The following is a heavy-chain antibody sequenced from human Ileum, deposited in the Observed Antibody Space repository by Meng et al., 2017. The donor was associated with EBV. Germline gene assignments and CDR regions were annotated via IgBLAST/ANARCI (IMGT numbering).Heavy chain of an antibody. D-gene: IGHD6-6*01. CDR1: GFSRTSSGVG. Sequence: PVQEPGSSPVKPKPSLTLTRPFSGFSRTSSGVGVGWIRMPPGKALGWLALIYWNYDKRYSPSLKSRLTVTRDTSKNKVVLTLTNVDPVDTATYYCARRPGSPSSRFDYWGQGTLVTVSS. CDR3: ARRPGSPSSRFDY. CDR2: IYWNYDK. V-gene: IGHV2-5*01. J-gene: IGHJ4*02.